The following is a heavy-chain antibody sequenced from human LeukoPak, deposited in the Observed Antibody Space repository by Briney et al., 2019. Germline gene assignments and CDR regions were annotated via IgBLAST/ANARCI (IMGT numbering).Heavy chain of an antibody. CDR1: GFTFSSYG. CDR2: ISGSGGST. D-gene: IGHD3-10*01. J-gene: IGHJ3*02. CDR3: ARTSYGSGRGLAFDI. V-gene: IGHV3-23*01. Sequence: GGSLRLSCAASGFTFSSYGMSWVRQAPGKGLEWVSAISGSGGSTYYADSVKGRFTISRDNAKNSLYLQMNSLRAEDTAVYYCARTSYGSGRGLAFDIWGQGTMVTVSS.